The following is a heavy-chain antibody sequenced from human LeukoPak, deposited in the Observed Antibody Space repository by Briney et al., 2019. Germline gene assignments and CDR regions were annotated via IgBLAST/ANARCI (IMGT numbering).Heavy chain of an antibody. CDR1: GGSISSYY. J-gene: IGHJ3*02. CDR2: ICYSGST. D-gene: IGHD3-3*01. Sequence: SETLSLTCTVSGGSISSYYWSWIRQPPGKGLEWIAYICYSGSTNYNPSLKSRVTLSVDTSKNQFSLKLSSVTAADTAVYYCARTGYYDFWSGYYIPEGDAFDIWGQGTMVTVSS. V-gene: IGHV4-59*01. CDR3: ARTGYYDFWSGYYIPEGDAFDI.